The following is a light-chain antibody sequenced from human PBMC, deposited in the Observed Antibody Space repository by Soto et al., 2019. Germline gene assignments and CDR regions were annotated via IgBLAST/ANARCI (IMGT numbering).Light chain of an antibody. CDR3: QQYNKWPLT. CDR2: GAS. CDR1: QSVSSSY. V-gene: IGKV3-15*01. J-gene: IGKJ1*01. Sequence: EIAMTQPPATLSVSPGERATLSCRASQSVSSSYLAWYQQTPGQAPRLLIYGASTRATGIPVRFSGSASGTEFTLTISSLQSEDFTVYYCQQYNKWPLTFGQGTKVDIK.